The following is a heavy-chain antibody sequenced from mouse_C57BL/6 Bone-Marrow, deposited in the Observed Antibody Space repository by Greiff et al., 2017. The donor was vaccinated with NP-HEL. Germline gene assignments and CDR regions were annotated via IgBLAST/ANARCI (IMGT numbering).Heavy chain of an antibody. V-gene: IGHV1-74*01. CDR1: GYTFTSYW. D-gene: IGHD2-4*01. Sequence: QVQLQQSGAELVKPGASVKVSCKASGYTFTSYWMHWVKQRPGQGLEWIGRIHPSDSDTNYNQKFKGKATLTVDKSSSTAYMQLSSLTSDDSAVYYCAMGGYDYESLFAYWGQGTLVTVSA. J-gene: IGHJ3*01. CDR3: AMGGYDYESLFAY. CDR2: IHPSDSDT.